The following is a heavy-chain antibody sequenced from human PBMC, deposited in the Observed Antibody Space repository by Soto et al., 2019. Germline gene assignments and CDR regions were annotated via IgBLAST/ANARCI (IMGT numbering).Heavy chain of an antibody. Sequence: GGSLRLSCAASGFTFSSYAMHWVRQAPGKGLEWVAVISYDGSNKYYADSVKGRFTISRDNSKNTLYLQMNSLRAEDTAVYYCARDQEGGAVAGYYYGMDVWGQGTTVTVS. D-gene: IGHD6-19*01. J-gene: IGHJ6*02. V-gene: IGHV3-30-3*01. CDR3: ARDQEGGAVAGYYYGMDV. CDR2: ISYDGSNK. CDR1: GFTFSSYA.